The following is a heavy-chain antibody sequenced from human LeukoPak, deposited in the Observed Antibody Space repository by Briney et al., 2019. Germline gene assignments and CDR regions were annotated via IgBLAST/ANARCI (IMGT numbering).Heavy chain of an antibody. J-gene: IGHJ4*02. V-gene: IGHV1-2*04. Sequence: GASVKVSCKASGYTFTGYHMHWVRQAPGQGLEWMGWINPNSGGTNYAQKFQGWVTMTRDTSISTAYMELSRLRSDDTAVYYCARAVAVAGNDFDYWGQGTLVTVSS. D-gene: IGHD6-19*01. CDR2: INPNSGGT. CDR1: GYTFTGYH. CDR3: ARAVAVAGNDFDY.